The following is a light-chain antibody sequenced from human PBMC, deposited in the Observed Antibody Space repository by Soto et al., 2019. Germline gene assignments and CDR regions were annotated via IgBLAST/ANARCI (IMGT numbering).Light chain of an antibody. CDR3: QQRSNWPPLWT. CDR2: DAS. Sequence: EIVLTQSPATLSLSPGERATFSCRASQSVSSYLAWYQQKPGQAPRLLIYDASNRATGIPARFSGSGSGTDFTLTISSLEPEDFAVYYCQQRSNWPPLWTFGQGTKVEIK. CDR1: QSVSSY. V-gene: IGKV3-11*01. J-gene: IGKJ1*01.